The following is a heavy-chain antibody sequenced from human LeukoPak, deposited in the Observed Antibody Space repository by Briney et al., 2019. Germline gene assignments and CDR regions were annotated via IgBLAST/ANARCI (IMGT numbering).Heavy chain of an antibody. CDR2: ISNDGNNK. CDR1: GFIFSSYG. J-gene: IGHJ4*02. D-gene: IGHD2-8*01. V-gene: IGHV3-30*18. Sequence: GRSLRLSCAASGFIFSSYGMYWVRQAPGKGLEWVAVISNDGNNKEYADSVKGRFTISRDNSKNTLYLQMDSLRADDTAVYHCAKDGLMRFFDYWGQGTLVTVSS. CDR3: AKDGLMRFFDY.